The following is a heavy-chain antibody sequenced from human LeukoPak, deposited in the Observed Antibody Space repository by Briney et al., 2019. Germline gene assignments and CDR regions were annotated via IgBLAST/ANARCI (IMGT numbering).Heavy chain of an antibody. Sequence: GGSLRLSCAASGFTFSSYGMTWVRQVPGKGLVWVSRINSDGSSTTYADSVKGRFTISRDNAKNTLYLQMNSLRAEDTAVYYCARGTVTNCFDYWGQGTLFTVSS. J-gene: IGHJ4*02. CDR3: ARGTVTNCFDY. CDR1: GFTFSSYG. CDR2: INSDGSST. V-gene: IGHV3-74*01. D-gene: IGHD4-11*01.